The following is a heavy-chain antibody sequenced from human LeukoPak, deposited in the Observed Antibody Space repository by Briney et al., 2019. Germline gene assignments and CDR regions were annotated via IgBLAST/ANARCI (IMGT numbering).Heavy chain of an antibody. CDR3: ARRRVGSGSYYNVGGYYFDN. CDR2: IFPGDSDT. J-gene: IGHJ4*02. D-gene: IGHD3-10*01. V-gene: IGHV5-51*01. Sequence: GESLKISCKGSGYSFTSYWTGWVRQMPGKGLEWMGIIFPGDSDTRYSPSFQGQVTISVDESISTAYLQWSSLKASDTAIYYCARRRVGSGSYYNVGGYYFDNWGQGTLVTVSS. CDR1: GYSFTSYW.